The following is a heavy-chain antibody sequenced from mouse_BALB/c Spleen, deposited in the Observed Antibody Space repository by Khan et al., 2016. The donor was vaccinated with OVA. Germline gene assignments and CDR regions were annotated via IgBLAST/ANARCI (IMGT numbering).Heavy chain of an antibody. CDR1: GFSLTRYG. D-gene: IGHD1-1*01. J-gene: IGHJ4*01. Sequence: QVQLKQSGPGLVAPSQSLSITCTVSGFSLTRYGVNWVRQPPGKGLEWLGVIWGDGSTNYHSTLKSRLIISKDNSKSQVFLKLNSLRTDDTATYYCAKITPDYYSMDYWGQGTSVTVSS. CDR2: IWGDGST. CDR3: AKITPDYYSMDY. V-gene: IGHV2-3*01.